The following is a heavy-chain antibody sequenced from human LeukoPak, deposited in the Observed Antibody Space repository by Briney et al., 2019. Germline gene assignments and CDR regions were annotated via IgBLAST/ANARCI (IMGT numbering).Heavy chain of an antibody. CDR1: GFSFSSYA. CDR2: ISSSSSYM. V-gene: IGHV3-21*01. D-gene: IGHD2-21*02. CDR3: AKMVTATMRNWFDP. J-gene: IGHJ5*02. Sequence: PGGSLRLSCAASGFSFSSYAMNWVRQAPGKGLEWVSSISSSSSYMYYADSVKGRFTISRDNAKNSLYLQMNSLRAEDTAVYYCAKMVTATMRNWFDPWGHGTQVTVSS.